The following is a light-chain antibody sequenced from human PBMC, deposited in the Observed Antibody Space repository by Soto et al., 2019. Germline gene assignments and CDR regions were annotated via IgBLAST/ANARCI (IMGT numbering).Light chain of an antibody. J-gene: IGKJ1*01. Sequence: EIVLTQSPGTLSLSPGERATLSCRASQSFSSIYLAWYQQKPGQAPRLLIYGASSRATGIPDRFSGSGSGTDFTLTIRRLEPEDFAVYFCQQYDTSPWTFGQGTKVDI. CDR3: QQYDTSPWT. V-gene: IGKV3-20*01. CDR2: GAS. CDR1: QSFSSIY.